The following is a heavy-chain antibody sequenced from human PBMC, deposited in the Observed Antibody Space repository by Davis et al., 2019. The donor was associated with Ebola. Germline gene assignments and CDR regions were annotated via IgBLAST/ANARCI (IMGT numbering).Heavy chain of an antibody. CDR3: ARYPGMAAAGTGYYYGMDV. Sequence: SETLSLTCTVSGGSISSYYWSWIRQPPGKGLEWIGYIYNSGITYYNPSLKSRVTISVDTSKNQFSLKLRSVTAADTAVYYCARYPGMAAAGTGYYYGMDVWGQGTTVTVSS. CDR1: GGSISSYY. CDR2: IYNSGIT. D-gene: IGHD6-13*01. V-gene: IGHV4-4*08. J-gene: IGHJ6*02.